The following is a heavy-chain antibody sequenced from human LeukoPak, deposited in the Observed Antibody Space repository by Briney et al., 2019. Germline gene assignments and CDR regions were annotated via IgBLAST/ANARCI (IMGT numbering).Heavy chain of an antibody. Sequence: PGGSLRLSCAASGFTFSSYAMHWVRQAPGKGLEWVAVISYDGSNKYYADSVKGRFTISRDNSKNTLYLQMNSLRAEDTAVYYCARDSGSGGPWGQGTPVTVSS. J-gene: IGHJ5*02. D-gene: IGHD6-19*01. V-gene: IGHV3-30-3*01. CDR1: GFTFSSYA. CDR3: ARDSGSGGP. CDR2: ISYDGSNK.